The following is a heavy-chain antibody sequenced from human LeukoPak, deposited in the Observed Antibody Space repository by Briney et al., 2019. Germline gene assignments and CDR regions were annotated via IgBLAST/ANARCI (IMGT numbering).Heavy chain of an antibody. CDR2: ISSSSSYI. CDR3: ARSPYCSSTSCYGFYYYYGMDV. D-gene: IGHD2-2*01. Sequence: GGSLRLSCAASGFTFSSYSMNWVRQAPGKGLEWVSSISSSSSYIYYADSVKGRFTISRDNAKNSLYLQMNSLRAEDTAVYYCARSPYCSSTSCYGFYYYYGMDVWGQGTTVTVSS. V-gene: IGHV3-21*01. J-gene: IGHJ6*02. CDR1: GFTFSSYS.